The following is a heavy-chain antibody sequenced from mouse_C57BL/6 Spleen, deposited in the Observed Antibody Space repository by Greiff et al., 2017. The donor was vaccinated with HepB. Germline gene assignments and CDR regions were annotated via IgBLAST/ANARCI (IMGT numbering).Heavy chain of an antibody. CDR1: GYTFTDYN. CDR3: AGWGYDGGHYAMDY. V-gene: IGHV1-22*01. CDR2: INPNNGGT. D-gene: IGHD2-2*01. Sequence: EVQLQQSGPELVKPGASVKMSCKASGYTFTDYNMHWVKQSHGKSLEWIGYINPNNGGTSYNQKFKGKATLTVNKSSSTAYMELRSLTSEDSAVYYCAGWGYDGGHYAMDYWGQGTSVTVSS. J-gene: IGHJ4*01.